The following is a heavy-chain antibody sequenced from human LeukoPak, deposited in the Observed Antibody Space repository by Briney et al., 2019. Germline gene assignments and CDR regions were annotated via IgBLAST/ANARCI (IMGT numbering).Heavy chain of an antibody. V-gene: IGHV4-31*03. J-gene: IGHJ4*02. Sequence: SETLSLTCTVSGGSINSGGYYWNWIRQHPGKGLEWIGSIYYSGSTYYNPSLKSRLIISVDTSKNHFSLKLSSVTAADTAIYYCARSITMVRGFDYWGQGTLVTVSS. D-gene: IGHD3-10*01. CDR3: ARSITMVRGFDY. CDR2: IYYSGST. CDR1: GGSINSGGYY.